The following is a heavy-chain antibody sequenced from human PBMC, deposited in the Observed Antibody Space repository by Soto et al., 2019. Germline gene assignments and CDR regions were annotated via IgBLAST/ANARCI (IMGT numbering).Heavy chain of an antibody. Sequence: GASVKVSCKASGYTFTSYGISWVRQAPGQGLEWMGWISAYNGNTNYAQKLQGGVTMTTDTSTSTAYMELRSLRSDDTAVYYCASVIGLQYQIGWFDPWGQGTLVTVSS. CDR1: GYTFTSYG. CDR3: ASVIGLQYQIGWFDP. D-gene: IGHD2-2*01. V-gene: IGHV1-18*01. J-gene: IGHJ5*02. CDR2: ISAYNGNT.